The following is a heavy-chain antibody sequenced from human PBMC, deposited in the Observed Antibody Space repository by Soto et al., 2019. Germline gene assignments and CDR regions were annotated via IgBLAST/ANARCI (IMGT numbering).Heavy chain of an antibody. V-gene: IGHV3-23*01. D-gene: IGHD3-16*02. J-gene: IGHJ3*02. CDR1: GFTFSSYA. CDR3: AKFIWGSYRYPWNAFDI. Sequence: GGSLRLSCAASGFTFSSYAMSWVRQAPGKGLEWVSAISGSGGSTYYADSVKGRFTISRDNSKNTLYLQMNSLRAEDTAVYYCAKFIWGSYRYPWNAFDIWGQGKMVTVSS. CDR2: ISGSGGST.